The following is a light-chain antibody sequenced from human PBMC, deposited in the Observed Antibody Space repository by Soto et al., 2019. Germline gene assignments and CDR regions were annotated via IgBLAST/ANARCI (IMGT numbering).Light chain of an antibody. CDR2: DAS. J-gene: IGKJ1*01. CDR1: QSLSSY. CDR3: QQSYSTPLT. V-gene: IGKV3-11*01. Sequence: EIVLTQSPATLSLSPGERATLSCRASQSLSSYLGWYQQKPGQAPRLLIYDASNRATGIPPRFSGSGSGTDFTLTISSLEPEDFAVYYCQQSYSTPLTFGQGTKVEIK.